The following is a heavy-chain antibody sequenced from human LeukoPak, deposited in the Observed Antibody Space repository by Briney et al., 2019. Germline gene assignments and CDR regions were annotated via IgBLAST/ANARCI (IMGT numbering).Heavy chain of an antibody. V-gene: IGHV3-7*03. CDR2: IKQDGSEK. D-gene: IGHD1-1*01. CDR1: GYTFSSYW. Sequence: WGSLRLSCAASGYTFSSYWMSWVRQAPGKGLEWVANIKQDGSEKHYVDSVKGRFTISRDNAKNSLYLQINSLRAEDTALYYCAKGQRGFDCWGQGTLVTVSS. CDR3: AKGQRGFDC. J-gene: IGHJ4*02.